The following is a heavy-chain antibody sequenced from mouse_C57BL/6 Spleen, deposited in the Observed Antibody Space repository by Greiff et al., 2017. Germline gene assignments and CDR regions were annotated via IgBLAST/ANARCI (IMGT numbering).Heavy chain of an antibody. CDR3: ARREGYYFDY. CDR1: GYTFTSYW. J-gene: IGHJ2*01. CDR2: IHPNSGST. Sequence: QVQLQQSGAELVKPGASVKLSCKASGYTFTSYWMHWVKQRPGQGLEWIGMIHPNSGSTNYNEKFKSKATLTVDKSSSTAYMQLSSLTSEDSAVYYCARREGYYFDYWGQGTTLTVSS. V-gene: IGHV1-64*01.